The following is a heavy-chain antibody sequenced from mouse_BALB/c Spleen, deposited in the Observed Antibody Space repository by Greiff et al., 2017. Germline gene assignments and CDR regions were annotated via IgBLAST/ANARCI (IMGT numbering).Heavy chain of an antibody. CDR3: ARSTTRGFAY. Sequence: QVQLKQPGAELVKPGASVKLSCKASGYTFTSYWMHWVKQRPGQGLEWIGEINPSNGRTNYNEKFKSKATLTVDKSSSTAYMQLSSLTSEDSAVYYCARSTTRGFAYWGQGTLVTVSA. CDR2: INPSNGRT. CDR1: GYTFTSYW. J-gene: IGHJ3*01. V-gene: IGHV1S81*02. D-gene: IGHD2-1*01.